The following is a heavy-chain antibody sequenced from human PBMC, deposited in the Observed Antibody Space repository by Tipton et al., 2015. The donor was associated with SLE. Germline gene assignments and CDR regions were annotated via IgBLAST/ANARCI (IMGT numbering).Heavy chain of an antibody. V-gene: IGHV4-59*08. CDR1: GASISSYY. CDR2: VYDIEFT. Sequence: TLSLTCTVSGASISSYYWSWIRQPPGKGLEWIGYVYDIEFTNYNPSLKSRVTISLDTSKNQFSLKLSSVTAADTAVYFCARMYGDSRTNWFDPWGQGTLVTVSS. D-gene: IGHD4-17*01. J-gene: IGHJ5*02. CDR3: ARMYGDSRTNWFDP.